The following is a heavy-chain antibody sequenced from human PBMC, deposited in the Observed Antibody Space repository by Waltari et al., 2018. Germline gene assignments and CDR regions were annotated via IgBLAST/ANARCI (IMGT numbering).Heavy chain of an antibody. J-gene: IGHJ4*02. V-gene: IGHV3-33*01. CDR3: ARGTVAANDPSYFDY. CDR2: IWYDGSNK. D-gene: IGHD6-19*01. Sequence: QVQLVESGGGVVQPGRSLRLSCAASGFTFSSYGMPWVRQAPGKGLEWVAVIWYDGSNKYYADSVKGRFTISRDNSKNTLYLQMNSLRAEDTAVYYCARGTVAANDPSYFDYWGQGTLVTVSS. CDR1: GFTFSSYG.